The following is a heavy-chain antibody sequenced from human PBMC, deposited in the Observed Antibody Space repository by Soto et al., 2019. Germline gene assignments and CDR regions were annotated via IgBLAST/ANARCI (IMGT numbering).Heavy chain of an antibody. J-gene: IGHJ4*02. V-gene: IGHV1-69*02. CDR1: GDTFAFHS. CDR3: ATSYGSGYRAFDY. Sequence: QVQLVQSGAEVKRPGSSVKVSCKASGDTFAFHSINWVRQAPGLGLEWMGRINPILSMSNYAQRFQGRVTMTAEKSTSTAYMVLSSLRSEDTAIYYCATSYGSGYRAFDYWGQGALVPVSS. CDR2: INPILSMS. D-gene: IGHD3-10*01.